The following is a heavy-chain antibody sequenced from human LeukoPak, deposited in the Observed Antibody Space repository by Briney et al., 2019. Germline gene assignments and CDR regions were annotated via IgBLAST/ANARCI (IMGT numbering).Heavy chain of an antibody. V-gene: IGHV4-4*07. Sequence: SETLSLTCTVSGGSISSYYWSWIRQPAGKGLEWIGRIYTSGSTNYNPSLKSRVTMSVDTSKNQFSLKLSSVTAADTAVYYCASSPTIPADGYFDYWGQGTLVTVSS. CDR1: GGSISSYY. CDR2: IYTSGST. J-gene: IGHJ4*02. D-gene: IGHD2-2*01. CDR3: ASSPTIPADGYFDY.